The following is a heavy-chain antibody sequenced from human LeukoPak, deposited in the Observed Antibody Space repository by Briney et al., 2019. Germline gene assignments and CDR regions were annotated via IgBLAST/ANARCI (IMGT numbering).Heavy chain of an antibody. V-gene: IGHV4-59*01. D-gene: IGHD6-13*01. CDR1: GGSISSYY. J-gene: IGHJ3*02. Sequence: PSETLSLTCTVSGGSISSYYWSWIRQPPGKGLEWIGYIYYSGSTNYNPSLKSRVTISVDTPKNQFSLKLSSVTAADTAVYYCAREFIAAAGDDAFDIWGQGTMVTVSS. CDR2: IYYSGST. CDR3: AREFIAAAGDDAFDI.